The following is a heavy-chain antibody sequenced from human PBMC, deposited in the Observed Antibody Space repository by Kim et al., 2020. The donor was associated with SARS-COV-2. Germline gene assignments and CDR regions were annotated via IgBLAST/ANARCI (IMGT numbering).Heavy chain of an antibody. V-gene: IGHV3-23*01. CDR1: GITFSSYA. J-gene: IGHJ4*02. CDR2: ISGSGSRT. CDR3: AKDRASYPTYYFDY. D-gene: IGHD1-26*01. Sequence: GGSLRLSCAASGITFSSYALSWVRQAPGEGLQWVSAISGSGSRTFYADSVKGRFTISRDNSKNTLYLQMNSLRAEDTAVYFCAKDRASYPTYYFDYWGQGTLVTVSS.